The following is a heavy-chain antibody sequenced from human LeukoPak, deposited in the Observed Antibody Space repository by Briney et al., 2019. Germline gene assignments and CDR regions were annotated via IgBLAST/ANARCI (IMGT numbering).Heavy chain of an antibody. J-gene: IGHJ4*02. CDR1: DDSISSSSYY. V-gene: IGHV4-39*01. CDR3: ARHERSSGWHHYYFDY. Sequence: SEILSLTCTVSDDSISSSSYYWGWIRQPPGKGLEWIGSIYYSGSTYYNPSLKSRITISVDTSKNQFSLKLSSVTAADTAVYYCARHERSSGWHHYYFDYWGQGTLVTVSS. D-gene: IGHD6-19*01. CDR2: IYYSGST.